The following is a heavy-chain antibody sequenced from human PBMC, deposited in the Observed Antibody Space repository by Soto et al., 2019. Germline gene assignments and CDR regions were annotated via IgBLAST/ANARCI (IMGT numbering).Heavy chain of an antibody. CDR2: IVPITGMT. J-gene: IGHJ4*02. Sequence: QVQLVPSGAEVKKPGSSVRVSCTPSGGTFSSYTISWVRQAPGQGLEWMGRIVPITGMTRYAQKFQGRLTITAVTSTTTAYLELSSLTSEDSAVYFCSRGVASLVDSWGQGTQVTVSS. CDR1: GGTFSSYT. V-gene: IGHV1-69*02. CDR3: SRGVASLVDS. D-gene: IGHD2-15*01.